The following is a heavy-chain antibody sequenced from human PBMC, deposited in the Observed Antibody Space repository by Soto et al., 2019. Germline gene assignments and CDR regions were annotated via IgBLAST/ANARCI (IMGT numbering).Heavy chain of an antibody. CDR3: ASKWLGEPYKFDY. D-gene: IGHD3-10*01. J-gene: IGHJ4*02. CDR1: GASIRGYH. CDR2: IYHSGST. V-gene: IGHV4-59*12. Sequence: SETLSLTCTVSGASIRGYHWSWIRQLPGKGLEWIGYIYHSGSTNYNPSLKSRVIISVDKSKNQFSLKVNSVTAADTAVYYCASKWLGEPYKFDYWGQGALVTVS.